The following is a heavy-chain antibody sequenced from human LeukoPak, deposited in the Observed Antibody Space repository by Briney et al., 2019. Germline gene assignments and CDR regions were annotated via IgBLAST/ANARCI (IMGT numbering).Heavy chain of an antibody. Sequence: ASVKVSFKGSGYTFTNYGISWVRQAPGQGLEWMGWISAYNGNTNSAQKFQGRVTMTTDTSTNTAYMELRSLRSDDTAVYYCARDFSPVHRGEVSYHWGQGTLVTVSS. CDR3: ARDFSPVHRGEVSYH. CDR2: ISAYNGNT. CDR1: GYTFTNYG. D-gene: IGHD3-10*01. V-gene: IGHV1-18*01. J-gene: IGHJ5*02.